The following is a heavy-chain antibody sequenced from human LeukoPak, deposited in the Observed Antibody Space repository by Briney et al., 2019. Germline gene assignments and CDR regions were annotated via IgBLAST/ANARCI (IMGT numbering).Heavy chain of an antibody. V-gene: IGHV1-2*02. CDR3: ARGYLGYCSGGSCYVIDP. CDR2: INPNSGGT. Sequence: ASVKVSCKASGYTFTGYYMHWVRQAPGQGLEWTGWINPNSGGTNYAQKFQGRVTMTRDTSISTAYMELSRLRSDDTAVYYCARGYLGYCSGGSCYVIDPWGQGTLVTVSS. D-gene: IGHD2-15*01. CDR1: GYTFTGYY. J-gene: IGHJ5*02.